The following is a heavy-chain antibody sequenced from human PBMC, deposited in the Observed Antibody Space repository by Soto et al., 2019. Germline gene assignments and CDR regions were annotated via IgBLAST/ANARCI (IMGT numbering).Heavy chain of an antibody. Sequence: LRLSCEVSGFTLSMYSMTWVRQAPGKGLEWVAKIPQDGSDGHYLDSVKGRFTISRDNAKNSVYLQMNSLRADDTAVYYCARDHLILPAHDFFYGSDVLGQGANVTFSS. CDR1: GFTLSMYS. CDR3: ARDHLILPAHDFFYGSDV. CDR2: IPQDGSDG. D-gene: IGHD2-21*02. V-gene: IGHV3-7*03. J-gene: IGHJ6*02.